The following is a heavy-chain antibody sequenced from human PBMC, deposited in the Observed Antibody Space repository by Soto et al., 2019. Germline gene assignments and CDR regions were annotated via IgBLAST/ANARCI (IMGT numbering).Heavy chain of an antibody. J-gene: IGHJ5*02. CDR2: IYYSGST. V-gene: IGHV4-39*01. Sequence: SETLSLTCTVSGGSITSSSYYWGWIRQPPGKGLEWIGTIYYSGSTYYNPSLKSRVTISVDTSKNQFSLNLSSVTAADTAVYYCARPPHWLRGWGSYLRLSWFTPWGQGTLVTVP. CDR1: GGSITSSSYY. CDR3: ARPPHWLRGWGSYLRLSWFTP. D-gene: IGHD3-10*01.